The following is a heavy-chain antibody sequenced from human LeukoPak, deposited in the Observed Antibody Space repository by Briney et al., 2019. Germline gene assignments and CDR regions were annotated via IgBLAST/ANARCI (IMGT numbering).Heavy chain of an antibody. CDR1: GGSISSYY. CDR3: ASSIFGVVLPAY. CDR2: IYTSGST. D-gene: IGHD3-3*01. J-gene: IGHJ4*02. Sequence: PSETLSLTCTVSGGSISSYYWSWMRQPAGKGLEWIGRIYTSGSTTYNPSLTSRVTTSEDTPKNHFSPKLSAVTAADTPVYYCASSIFGVVLPAYWGQGTLVTVSS. V-gene: IGHV4-4*07.